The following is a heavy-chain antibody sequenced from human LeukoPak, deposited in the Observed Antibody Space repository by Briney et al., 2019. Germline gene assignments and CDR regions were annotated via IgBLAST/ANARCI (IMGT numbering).Heavy chain of an antibody. D-gene: IGHD3-3*01. CDR2: ISSSSSYI. V-gene: IGHV3-21*01. CDR3: ARDEIRYYDFWSGYGPYYFDY. CDR1: GFTFSSYS. Sequence: PGGSLRLSCAASGFTFSSYSMNWVRQAPGKGLEWVSSISSSSSYIYYADSVKGRFTISRDNAKNSLYLHMNSLRAEDTAVYYCARDEIRYYDFWSGYGPYYFDYWGQGTLVTVSS. J-gene: IGHJ4*02.